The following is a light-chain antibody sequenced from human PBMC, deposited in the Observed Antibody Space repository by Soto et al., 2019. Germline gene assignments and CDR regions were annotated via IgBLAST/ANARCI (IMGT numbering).Light chain of an antibody. V-gene: IGLV2-8*01. J-gene: IGLJ2*01. CDR3: CSYAGSNNHVV. CDR2: EVS. Sequence: QSALTQPPSASGSPAQSITISCTGTSSDVGGYNYVSWYQQHPGKAPKLMIYEVSKRPSGVPDRFSGSKSGNTASLTVSGLQAEDEADYYCCSYAGSNNHVVFGGGTKLTVL. CDR1: SSDVGGYNY.